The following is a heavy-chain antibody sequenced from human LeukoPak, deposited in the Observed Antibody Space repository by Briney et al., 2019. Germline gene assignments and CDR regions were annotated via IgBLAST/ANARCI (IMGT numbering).Heavy chain of an antibody. CDR2: IYYSGST. CDR1: GGSISSYY. D-gene: IGHD3-10*01. J-gene: IGHJ6*02. V-gene: IGHV4-59*01. CDR3: ARGHMVRGAYYYYYGMDV. Sequence: SETLSLTCTVSGGSISSYYWSWIRQPPGKGLEWIGYIYYSGSTNYNPSLKSRVTISVDTSKNQFSLKLSSVTAADTAVYYCARGHMVRGAYYYYYGMDVWGQGTTVTVSS.